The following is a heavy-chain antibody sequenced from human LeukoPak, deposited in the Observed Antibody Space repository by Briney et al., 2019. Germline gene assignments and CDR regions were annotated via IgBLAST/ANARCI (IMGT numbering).Heavy chain of an antibody. D-gene: IGHD2-2*01. CDR1: GGSISSGDYY. Sequence: SGTLSLTCTVSGGSISSGDYYWSWIRQPPGKGLEGIGYIYYSGSTYYNPSLKSRVTISVDTSKNQFSLNLSSVTAADTAVYYCARDAILPFDIWGQGTTVTVSS. V-gene: IGHV4-30-4*08. CDR3: ARDAILPFDI. J-gene: IGHJ3*02. CDR2: IYYSGST.